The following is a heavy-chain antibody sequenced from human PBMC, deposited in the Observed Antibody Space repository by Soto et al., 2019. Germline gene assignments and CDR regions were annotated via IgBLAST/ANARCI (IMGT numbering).Heavy chain of an antibody. Sequence: EVQLLESGGGLVQPGGSLRLSCAASGFTFSSYAMSWVRQAPGKGLEWVSAISGSGGSTYYADSVKGRFTISRDNSKNKLHLQMNSLRAEDTAVYYCAKFWGIAAAGTRFYFDYWGQGTLVTVSS. V-gene: IGHV3-23*01. J-gene: IGHJ4*02. D-gene: IGHD6-13*01. CDR3: AKFWGIAAAGTRFYFDY. CDR2: ISGSGGST. CDR1: GFTFSSYA.